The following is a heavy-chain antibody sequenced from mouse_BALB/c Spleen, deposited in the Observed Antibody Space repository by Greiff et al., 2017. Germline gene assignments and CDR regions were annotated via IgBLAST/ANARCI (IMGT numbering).Heavy chain of an antibody. CDR3: AIEALTTATGFAY. Sequence: QVQLKESGAELVRPGVSVKISCKGSGYTFTDYAMHWVKQSHAKSLEWIGVISTYYGDASYNQKFKGKATMTVDKSSSTAYMELARLTSEDSAIYYCAIEALTTATGFAYWGQGTLVTVSA. D-gene: IGHD1-2*01. CDR1: GYTFTDYA. V-gene: IGHV1S137*01. J-gene: IGHJ3*01. CDR2: ISTYYGDA.